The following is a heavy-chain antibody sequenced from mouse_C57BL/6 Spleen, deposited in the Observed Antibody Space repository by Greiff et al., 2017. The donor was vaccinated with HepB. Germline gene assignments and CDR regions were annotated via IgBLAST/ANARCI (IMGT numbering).Heavy chain of an antibody. CDR3: ARSEAYYGSSPGAMDY. Sequence: QVQLQQSGPELVKPGASVKISCKASGYSFTSYYIHWVKQRPGQGLEWIGWIYPGSGNTKYNEKFKGKATLTADTSSSTAYMQLSSLTSEDSAVYYCARSEAYYGSSPGAMDYWGQGTSVTVSS. CDR2: IYPGSGNT. V-gene: IGHV1-66*01. D-gene: IGHD1-1*01. CDR1: GYSFTSYY. J-gene: IGHJ4*01.